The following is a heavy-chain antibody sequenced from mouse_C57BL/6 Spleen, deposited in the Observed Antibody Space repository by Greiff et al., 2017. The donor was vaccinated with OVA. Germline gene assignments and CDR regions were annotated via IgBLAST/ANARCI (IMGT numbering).Heavy chain of an antibody. CDR2: FYPGSGSI. Sequence: VQGVESGAELVKPGASVKLSCKASGYTFTEYTIHWVKQRSGQGLEWIGWFYPGSGSIKYNEKFKDKATLTADKSSSTVYMELSRLTSEDSAVYFCARHDYYDYDLDYWGQGTSVTVSS. J-gene: IGHJ4*01. D-gene: IGHD2-4*01. CDR3: ARHDYYDYDLDY. V-gene: IGHV1-62-2*01. CDR1: GYTFTEYT.